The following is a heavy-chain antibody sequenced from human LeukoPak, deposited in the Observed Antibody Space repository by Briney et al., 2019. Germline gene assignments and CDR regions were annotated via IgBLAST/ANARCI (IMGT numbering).Heavy chain of an antibody. D-gene: IGHD7-27*01. Sequence: SQTLSLTCTVSGNSISSGDNYWSWIRQPPGKGLEWIGYIYYSGSTYYNPSLKSRVTISVDTSKNQFSLKLSSVTAADTAVYYCARHPGWGWWHAFDIWGQGTMVTVSS. CDR1: GNSISSGDNY. CDR2: IYYSGST. CDR3: ARHPGWGWWHAFDI. V-gene: IGHV4-30-2*03. J-gene: IGHJ3*02.